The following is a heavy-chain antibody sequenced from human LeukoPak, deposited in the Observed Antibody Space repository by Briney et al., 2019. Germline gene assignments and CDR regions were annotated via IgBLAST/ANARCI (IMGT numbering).Heavy chain of an antibody. CDR2: IYYSGST. D-gene: IGHD3-9*01. V-gene: IGHV4-39*07. J-gene: IGHJ4*02. CDR3: ARGAVLRYFDL. Sequence: PSATLSLTCTVSGGSISSSSYYWGWIRQPPGKGLEWIGSIYYSGSTYYNPSLKSRVTISVDTSKNQFSLKLSSVTAADTAVYYCARGAVLRYFDLWGQGTLVTVSS. CDR1: GGSISSSSYY.